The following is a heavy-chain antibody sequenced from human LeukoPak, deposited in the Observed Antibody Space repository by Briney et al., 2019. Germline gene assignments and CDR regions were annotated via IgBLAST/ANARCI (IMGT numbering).Heavy chain of an antibody. CDR2: ISSSSSTI. D-gene: IGHD3-10*01. CDR3: ARDWAITMVRGVFGY. CDR1: GFTFSSYS. V-gene: IGHV3-48*02. J-gene: IGHJ4*02. Sequence: GGSLTLSCAASGFTFSSYSMNWVRQAPGKGLEWVSYISSSSSTIYYADSVKGRFTISRDNAKNSLYLQMNSLRDEDTAVYYCARDWAITMVRGVFGYWGQGTLVTVSS.